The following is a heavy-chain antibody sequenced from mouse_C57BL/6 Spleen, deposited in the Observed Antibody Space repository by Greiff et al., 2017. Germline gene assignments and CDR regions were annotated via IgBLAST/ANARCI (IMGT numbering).Heavy chain of an antibody. CDR2: ISYGGSN. CDR1: GYSITSGYY. V-gene: IGHV3-6*01. D-gene: IGHD2-3*01. Sequence: EVKLMESGPGLVKPSQSLSLTCSVTGYSITSGYYWNWIRQFPGNKLEWMGYISYGGSNNYNPSLKYRISITRDTSKNQFFLKCNSVTTEDTATYYCARYDGDAMDYWGQGTSVTVSS. J-gene: IGHJ4*01. CDR3: ARYDGDAMDY.